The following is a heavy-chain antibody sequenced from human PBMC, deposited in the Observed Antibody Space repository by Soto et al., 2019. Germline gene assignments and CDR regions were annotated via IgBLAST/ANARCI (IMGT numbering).Heavy chain of an antibody. CDR1: GYTLTELS. V-gene: IGHV1-24*01. J-gene: IGHJ3*02. Sequence: ASVKVSCKVSGYTLTELSMHWVRQAPGKGLEWMGGFDPEDGETIYAQKFQGRVTMTEDTSTDTAYMELSSLRSEDTAVYYCATHCRNHYGSGSYYLSYGHDAFDIWG. D-gene: IGHD3-10*01. CDR3: ATHCRNHYGSGSYYLSYGHDAFDI. CDR2: FDPEDGET.